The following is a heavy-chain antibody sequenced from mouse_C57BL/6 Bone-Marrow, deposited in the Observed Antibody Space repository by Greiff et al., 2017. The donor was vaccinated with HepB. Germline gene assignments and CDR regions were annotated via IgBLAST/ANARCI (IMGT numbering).Heavy chain of an antibody. CDR1: GFTFSSYG. J-gene: IGHJ2*01. V-gene: IGHV5-6*01. CDR2: ISSGGSYT. CDR3: ARLGDY. Sequence: EVQLKESGGDLVKPGGSLKLSCAASGFTFSSYGMSWVRQTPDKRLEWVATISSGGSYTYYPDSVKGRFTISRDNAKNTLYLQMSSLKSEDTAMYYCARLGDYWGQGTTLTVSS.